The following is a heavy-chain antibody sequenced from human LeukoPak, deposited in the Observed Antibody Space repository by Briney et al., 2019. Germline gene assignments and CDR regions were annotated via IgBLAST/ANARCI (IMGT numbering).Heavy chain of an antibody. V-gene: IGHV4-38-2*02. CDR1: GYSISSGYY. D-gene: IGHD2-8*01. CDR3: VRADYNGGNPGSFDI. Sequence: SETLSLTCTVSGYSISSGYYWGWIRQPPGKGLGWIGTIYYTGISYYNPSLESRVTSSLDTSKNQFSLTLNSVTAADTAVYYCVRADYNGGNPGSFDIWGRGTMVTVSS. J-gene: IGHJ3*02. CDR2: IYYTGIS.